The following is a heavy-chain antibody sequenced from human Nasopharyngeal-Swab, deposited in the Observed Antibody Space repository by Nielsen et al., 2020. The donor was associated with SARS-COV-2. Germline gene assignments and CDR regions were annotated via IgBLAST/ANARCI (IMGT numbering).Heavy chain of an antibody. CDR3: ASPDYGDY. V-gene: IGHV1-3*01. Sequence: ASVKVSCKASGFSFTNYVIHWVRQAPGQRPEWMGWIYVGNGDTQYTPNFQGRVTFTRDTSANTAYMEMSSPTSEDTAVFYCASPDYGDYWGQGTLVTVSS. J-gene: IGHJ4*02. CDR1: GFSFTNYV. CDR2: IYVGNGDT.